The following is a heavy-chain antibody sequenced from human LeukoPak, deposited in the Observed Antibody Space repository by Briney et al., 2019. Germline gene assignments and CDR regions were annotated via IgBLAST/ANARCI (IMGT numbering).Heavy chain of an antibody. CDR1: GFTFSSYG. CDR3: ARDLGQYYDTSDNWFDP. D-gene: IGHD3-22*01. J-gene: IGHJ5*02. V-gene: IGHV3-74*01. CDR2: INGDGINT. Sequence: PGGSLRLSCAASGFTFSSYGMSWVRQAPGKGLVWVSRINGDGINTSYADSVKGRFTISRDNAKNTLNLQMNSLRAEDTAVYYCARDLGQYYDTSDNWFDPWGQGTLVTVSS.